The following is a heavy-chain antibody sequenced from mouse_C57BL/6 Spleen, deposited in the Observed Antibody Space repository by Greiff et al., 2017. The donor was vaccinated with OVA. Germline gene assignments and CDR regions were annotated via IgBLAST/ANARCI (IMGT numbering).Heavy chain of an antibody. V-gene: IGHV1-15*01. CDR1: GYTFTDYE. J-gene: IGHJ2*01. CDR3: TRSAVITTVVDDY. CDR2: IDPETGGT. Sequence: VQLQQSGAELVRPGASVTLSCKASGYTFTDYEMHWVKQTPVHGLEWIGAIDPETGGTAYNQKFKGKAILTADKSSSTAYMELRSLTSEDSAVYYCTRSAVITTVVDDYWGQGTTLTVSS. D-gene: IGHD1-1*01.